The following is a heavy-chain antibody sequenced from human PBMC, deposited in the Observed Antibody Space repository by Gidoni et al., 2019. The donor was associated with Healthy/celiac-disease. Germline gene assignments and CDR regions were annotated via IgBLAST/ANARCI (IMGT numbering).Heavy chain of an antibody. CDR3: ARDYPLLLSHNNWFDP. V-gene: IGHV1-2*02. Sequence: QVQLVQSGAEVKKPGASVKVSCKASGYTFTGYYMHWVRQAPGQGLEWMGWINPNSGGTNYAQKFQGRVTMTRDTSISTAYMELSRLRSDDTAVYYCARDYPLLLSHNNWFDPWGQGTLVTVSS. D-gene: IGHD2-15*01. CDR1: GYTFTGYY. CDR2: INPNSGGT. J-gene: IGHJ5*02.